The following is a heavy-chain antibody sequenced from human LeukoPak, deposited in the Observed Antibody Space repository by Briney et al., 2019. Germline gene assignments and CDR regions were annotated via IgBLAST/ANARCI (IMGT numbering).Heavy chain of an antibody. J-gene: IGHJ4*02. V-gene: IGHV1-8*01. CDR1: GYTFTSYD. CDR3: ARESSSWYNIDY. D-gene: IGHD6-13*01. Sequence: ASVEVSCKASGYTFTSYDINWVRQATGQGLEWMGWMNPNSGNTGYAQKFQGRVTMTRNTSISTAYMELSSLRSEDTAVYYCARESSSWYNIDYWGQGTLVTVSS. CDR2: MNPNSGNT.